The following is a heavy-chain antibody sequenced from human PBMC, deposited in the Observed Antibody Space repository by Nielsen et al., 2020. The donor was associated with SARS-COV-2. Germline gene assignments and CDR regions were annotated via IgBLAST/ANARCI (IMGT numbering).Heavy chain of an antibody. CDR2: IYSGGST. CDR3: AGAPRLGGAFDI. D-gene: IGHD1-26*01. V-gene: IGHV3-66*01. CDR1: GFTFSNFA. J-gene: IGHJ3*02. Sequence: GESLKISCAASGFTFSNFAIHWVRQAPGKGLEWVSVIYSGGSTYYADSVKGRFTISRDNSKNTLYLQMNSLRAEDTAVYYCAGAPRLGGAFDIWGQGTMVTVSS.